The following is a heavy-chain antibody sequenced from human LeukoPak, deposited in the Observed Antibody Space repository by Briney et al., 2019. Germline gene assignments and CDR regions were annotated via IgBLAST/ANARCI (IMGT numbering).Heavy chain of an antibody. D-gene: IGHD3-22*01. V-gene: IGHV1-2*02. J-gene: IGHJ3*02. CDR2: INPNSGGT. CDR1: GYTFTDYY. Sequence: GASVKVSCKASGYTFTDYYMHWVRQAPGQGLEWMGWINPNSGGTNYAQKFQGRVTMTRDTSISTAYMELSRLRSDDTAVYYCARGNYYDSGGAHGDIWGQGTMVTVSS. CDR3: ARGNYYDSGGAHGDI.